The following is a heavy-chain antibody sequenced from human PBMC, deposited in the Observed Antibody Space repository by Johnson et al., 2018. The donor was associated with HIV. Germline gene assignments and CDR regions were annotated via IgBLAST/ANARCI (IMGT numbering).Heavy chain of an antibody. J-gene: IGHJ3*02. CDR3: ARASTTVTTGDDAFDI. D-gene: IGHD4-17*01. CDR1: GFSFSRYA. Sequence: VQLVESGGGLVQPGRSLRLSCEASGFSFSRYAMHWVRQAPGKGLEWVSYISSSGSSIYYADSVKGRFTISRDNAKSSLYLQMNGLRAEDTAVYYCARASTTVTTGDDAFDIWGQGTMVTVSS. CDR2: ISSSGSSI. V-gene: IGHV3-48*03.